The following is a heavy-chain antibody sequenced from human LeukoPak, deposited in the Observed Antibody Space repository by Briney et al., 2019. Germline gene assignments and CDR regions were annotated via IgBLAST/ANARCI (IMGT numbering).Heavy chain of an antibody. J-gene: IGHJ4*02. CDR1: GYTLTELS. CDR2: FDPEDGET. Sequence: ASVKVSRKVSGYTLTELSMHWVRQAPGKGLEWMGGFDPEDGETIYAQKFQGRVTMTEDTSTDTAYMELSSLRSEDTAVYYCATDLRYSYGYETDYWGQGTLVTVSS. CDR3: ATDLRYSYGYETDY. D-gene: IGHD5-18*01. V-gene: IGHV1-24*01.